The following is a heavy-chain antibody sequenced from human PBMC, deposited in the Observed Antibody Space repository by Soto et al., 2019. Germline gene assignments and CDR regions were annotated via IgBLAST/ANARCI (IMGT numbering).Heavy chain of an antibody. CDR2: INQSGST. Sequence: SDTLSLTCAVYAQSISGYYWSWKRQPPGKGLEWIGEINQSGSTNYNPSLKSRVTISVDTSKNEFSLKLSSVTAAVTAVYYCARGKWNFQTSGIYGSNYKDVWRKGTEVT. CDR3: ARGKWNFQTSGIYGSNYKDV. D-gene: IGHD3-10*01. J-gene: IGHJ6*03. CDR1: AQSISGYY. V-gene: IGHV4-34*01.